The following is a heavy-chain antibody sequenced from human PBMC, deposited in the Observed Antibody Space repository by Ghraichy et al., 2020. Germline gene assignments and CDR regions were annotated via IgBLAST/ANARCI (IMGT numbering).Heavy chain of an antibody. CDR1: GYTFTDSY. Sequence: ASVKVSCKASGYTFTDSYMNWVRQAPGQGLEWMGWINPNRGATHYAQKFQGRVTITRDTSISTAYMELSILRSDDTAVFYCASVPRDCSGDNCDSWLDYWGQGTLVTVSA. D-gene: IGHD2-15*01. V-gene: IGHV1-2*02. J-gene: IGHJ4*02. CDR2: INPNRGAT. CDR3: ASVPRDCSGDNCDSWLDY.